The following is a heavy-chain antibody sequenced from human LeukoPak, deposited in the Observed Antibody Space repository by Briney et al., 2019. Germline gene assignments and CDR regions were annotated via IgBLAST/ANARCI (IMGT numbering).Heavy chain of an antibody. V-gene: IGHV4-59*08. J-gene: IGHJ3*02. Sequence: SETLSLTCTVSGGSISSYCWSWIRQPPGKGLEWIGYIYYSGSTNYNPSLKSRVTISVDTSKNQFSLKLSSVTAADTAVYYCARHGLSDAFDIWGQGTMVTVSS. CDR1: GGSISSYC. D-gene: IGHD3-16*02. CDR3: ARHGLSDAFDI. CDR2: IYYSGST.